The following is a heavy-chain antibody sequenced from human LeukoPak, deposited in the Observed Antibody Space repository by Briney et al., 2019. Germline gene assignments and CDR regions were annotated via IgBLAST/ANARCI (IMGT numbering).Heavy chain of an antibody. CDR1: GFTFSSYS. Sequence: GGSLRLSCAASGFTFSSYSMNWVRQAPGKGLEWVSSISSSSSYIYYADSVKGRFTISRDNAKNSLYLQMNSLRAEDTAVYYCARGAGYSYGLALYYYGMDVWGQGTTVTVSS. CDR3: ARGAGYSYGLALYYYGMDV. CDR2: ISSSSSYI. V-gene: IGHV3-21*01. D-gene: IGHD5-18*01. J-gene: IGHJ6*02.